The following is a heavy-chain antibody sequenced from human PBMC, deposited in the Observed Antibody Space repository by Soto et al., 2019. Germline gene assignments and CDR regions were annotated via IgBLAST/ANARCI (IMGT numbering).Heavy chain of an antibody. J-gene: IGHJ6*02. CDR1: GFTFSSYG. Sequence: GGSLRLFCAASGFTFSSYGMHWVRQAPGKGLEWVAVIWYDGSNKYYADSVKGRFTISRDNSKNSLYLQMNSLRAEDTAVYYCARDRLPPTYCSSTSCYRGNGMDVWGQGTTVTVSS. V-gene: IGHV3-33*01. CDR3: ARDRLPPTYCSSTSCYRGNGMDV. CDR2: IWYDGSNK. D-gene: IGHD2-2*01.